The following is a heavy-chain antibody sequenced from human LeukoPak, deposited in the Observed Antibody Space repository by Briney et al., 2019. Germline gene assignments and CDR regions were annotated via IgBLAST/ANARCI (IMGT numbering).Heavy chain of an antibody. CDR3: ARAVLRGGKKYYFDY. V-gene: IGHV4-34*01. D-gene: IGHD3-10*01. CDR2: INHSGST. J-gene: IGHJ4*02. Sequence: PSETLSLTCAVYGGSFSGYYWSWIRQPPGQGLEWIGEINHSGSTNYNPSLKGRVTISVDTSKNQFSLKLSSVTAADTAVYYCARAVLRGGKKYYFDYWGQGTLVTVSS. CDR1: GGSFSGYY.